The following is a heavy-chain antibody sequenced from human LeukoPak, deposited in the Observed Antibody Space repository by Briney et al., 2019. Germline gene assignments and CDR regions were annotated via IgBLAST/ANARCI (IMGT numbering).Heavy chain of an antibody. J-gene: IGHJ3*02. CDR1: GYTFTSYG. CDR2: ISAYNGNT. Sequence: XCKASGYTFTSYGISWVRQAPGQGLEWMGWISAYNGNTNYAQKLQGRVTMTTDTSTSTAYMELRSLRSDDTAVYYCARGSRPLWFGELYACDIWGQGTMVTVSS. V-gene: IGHV1-18*01. D-gene: IGHD3-10*01. CDR3: ARGSRPLWFGELYACDI.